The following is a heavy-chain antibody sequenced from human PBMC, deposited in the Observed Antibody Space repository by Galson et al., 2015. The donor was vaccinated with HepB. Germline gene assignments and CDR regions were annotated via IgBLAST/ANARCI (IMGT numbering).Heavy chain of an antibody. V-gene: IGHV3-30*04. Sequence: SLRLSCAASGFTFSSYAMHWVRQAPGKGPEWVAVISYDGSNKYYADSVKGRFTISRDNSKNTLYLQMNSLRAEDTAVYYCATSLGYSYGYAYWGQGTLVTVSS. CDR3: ATSLGYSYGYAY. CDR1: GFTFSSYA. CDR2: ISYDGSNK. D-gene: IGHD5-18*01. J-gene: IGHJ4*02.